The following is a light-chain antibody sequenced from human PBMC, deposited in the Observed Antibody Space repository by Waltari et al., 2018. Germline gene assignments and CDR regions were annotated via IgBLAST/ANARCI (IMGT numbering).Light chain of an antibody. CDR3: SSYTSTSTLVV. CDR1: TNDIGTYDY. V-gene: IGLV2-14*03. CDR2: DVS. J-gene: IGLJ2*01. Sequence: QSALTQPASVSGSPGQSITISCSGTTNDIGTYDYVSWYQHHPGNAPKLIIYDVSHRPSGVSSRFSGSKSGNTASLTVSGLQAEDEADYYCSSYTSTSTLVVFGGGTKLTVL.